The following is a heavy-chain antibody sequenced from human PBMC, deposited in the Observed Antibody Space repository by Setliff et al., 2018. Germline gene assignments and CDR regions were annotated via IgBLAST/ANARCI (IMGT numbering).Heavy chain of an antibody. CDR1: GGSVSSTSHY. J-gene: IGHJ6*02. V-gene: IGHV4-39*07. CDR3: ARDQWVRSPPLYFSYSMDV. D-gene: IGHD5-12*01. Sequence: SETLSLTCNVSGGSVSSTSHYWGWIRQPPGKGMEWIGSVYYSGYTYYNPSLQSRVTISVDMSKNQFSLKLTSMTAADTAVYYCARDQWVRSPPLYFSYSMDVWGQGTTVTVSS. CDR2: VYYSGYT.